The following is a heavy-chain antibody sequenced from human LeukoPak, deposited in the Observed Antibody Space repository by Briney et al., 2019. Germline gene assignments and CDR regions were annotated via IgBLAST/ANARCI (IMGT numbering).Heavy chain of an antibody. CDR2: INPNSGGT. CDR3: ARDHYYYYMDV. J-gene: IGHJ6*03. CDR1: GYTFTGYY. Sequence: ASVTVSCTASGYTFTGYYMHWVRQAPGQGLERMGWINPNSGGTNYAQKFQGRVTMTRDTSISTAYMELSWLRSDDTAVYYCARDHYYYYMDVWGKGTTVTVSS. V-gene: IGHV1-2*02.